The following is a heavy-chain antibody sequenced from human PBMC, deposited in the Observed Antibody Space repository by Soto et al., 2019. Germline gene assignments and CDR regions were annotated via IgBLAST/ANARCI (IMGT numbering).Heavy chain of an antibody. V-gene: IGHV4-39*01. D-gene: IGHD6-19*01. Sequence: QLQLQESGPGLVTPSETLSLTCSVSGGSFSNTIYYWAWVRQTPGKGLGWLGSIYYNGNAFYNPSLKCRVTISVDSSKSQFSLKVTSVTAADTAVYYWARHMRAVASSLGYWGQAALVTVSS. J-gene: IGHJ4*02. CDR1: GGSFSNTIYY. CDR2: IYYNGNA. CDR3: ARHMRAVASSLGY.